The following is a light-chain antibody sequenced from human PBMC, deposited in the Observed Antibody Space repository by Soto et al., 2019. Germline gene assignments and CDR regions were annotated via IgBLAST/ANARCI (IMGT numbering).Light chain of an antibody. CDR1: QTISRNY. Sequence: EVVLTQSPGTLSLSPGERATVSCRASQTISRNYFAWYQKKPGQAPRLLIYGASTRATGIPDRFTGSGSGTDFTLTIARLEPEDFAVYYCQQYGGPVPWTFGQGTKVEV. J-gene: IGKJ1*01. CDR2: GAS. CDR3: QQYGGPVPWT. V-gene: IGKV3-20*01.